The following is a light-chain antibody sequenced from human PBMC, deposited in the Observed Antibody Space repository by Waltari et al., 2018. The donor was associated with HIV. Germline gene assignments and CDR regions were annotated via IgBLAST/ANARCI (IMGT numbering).Light chain of an antibody. Sequence: DIQMTQSPSSLSASVGDRVTITCRASQTISSYLNWYQQKPENAPKRLIYAASSLQSGVPSRFSGSGSGTDFTLTISSLQPEDFATYYCQQSYSTPWTFGQGTKVEIK. CDR3: QQSYSTPWT. V-gene: IGKV1-39*01. CDR1: QTISSY. CDR2: AAS. J-gene: IGKJ1*01.